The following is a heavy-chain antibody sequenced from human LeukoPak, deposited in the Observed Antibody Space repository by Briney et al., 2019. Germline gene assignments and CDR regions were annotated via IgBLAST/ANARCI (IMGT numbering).Heavy chain of an antibody. D-gene: IGHD7-27*01. V-gene: IGHV1-2*02. CDR3: ARGGKSELGTCDF. CDR1: GYTFTGYY. J-gene: IGHJ4*02. Sequence: ASVKVSCKASGYTFTGYYMHWVRQAPGQGLEWMGWINPNSGGTNYAQKFQGRVTMTRDTSISTAYMELSRLRSDDSAIYYCARGGKSELGTCDFWGQGTLVTVSS. CDR2: INPNSGGT.